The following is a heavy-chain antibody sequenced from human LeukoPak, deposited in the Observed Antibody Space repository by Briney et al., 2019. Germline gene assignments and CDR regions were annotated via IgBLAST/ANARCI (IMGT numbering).Heavy chain of an antibody. V-gene: IGHV4-34*01. CDR2: INHSGST. CDR3: ARGGFGGDYNYYYYYYGMDV. J-gene: IGHJ6*02. D-gene: IGHD3-16*01. Sequence: SETLSLTCAVYGGSFSGYYWSWIRQPPGKGLEWIGEINHSGSTNYNPSLKSRVTISVDTSKNQFSLKLSSVTAADTAAYYCARGGFGGDYNYYYYYYGMDVWGQGTTVTVSS. CDR1: GGSFSGYY.